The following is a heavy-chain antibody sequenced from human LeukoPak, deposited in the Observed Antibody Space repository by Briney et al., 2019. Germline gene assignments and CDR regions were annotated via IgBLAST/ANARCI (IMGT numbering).Heavy chain of an antibody. D-gene: IGHD3-22*01. CDR2: IYTSGST. V-gene: IGHV4-4*07. J-gene: IGHJ3*02. CDR3: ARVDDSSGYAFEI. Sequence: SETLSLTCTVSGGSISSYYWSGIRQPAGKGLEWIGRIYTSGSTNYNPSLKSRVTISVDKSKNQFSLKLSSVTAADTAVYYCARVDDSSGYAFEIWGQGTMVTVSS. CDR1: GGSISSYY.